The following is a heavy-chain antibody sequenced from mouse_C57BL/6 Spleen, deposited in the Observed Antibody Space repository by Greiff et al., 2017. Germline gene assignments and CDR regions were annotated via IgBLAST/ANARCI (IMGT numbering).Heavy chain of an antibody. CDR2: IWSGGST. V-gene: IGHV2-2*01. J-gene: IGHJ2*01. Sequence: VQGVESGPGLVQPSQSLSITCTVSGFSLTSYGVHWVRLSPGKGLEWLGVIWSGGSTDYNAAFISRLSISKDNSKSQVFFKMNSLQADDTAIYYCARGMVYYFDYWGQGTTLTVSS. D-gene: IGHD1-1*02. CDR1: GFSLTSYG. CDR3: ARGMVYYFDY.